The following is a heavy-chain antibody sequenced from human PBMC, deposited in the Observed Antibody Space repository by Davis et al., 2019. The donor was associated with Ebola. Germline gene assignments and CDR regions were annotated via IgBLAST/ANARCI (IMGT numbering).Heavy chain of an antibody. V-gene: IGHV3-23*01. Sequence: GESLKISCAASGFTFNKYAMSWVRQAPGKGLEWVSVVSGRATTIYYADSVKGRFTISRDNAKNTLYLQMNSLRAEDTAVYYCARERYYYDSSGYYPVWGQGTLVTVSS. CDR1: GFTFNKYA. J-gene: IGHJ4*02. D-gene: IGHD3-22*01. CDR3: ARERYYYDSSGYYPV. CDR2: VSGRATTI.